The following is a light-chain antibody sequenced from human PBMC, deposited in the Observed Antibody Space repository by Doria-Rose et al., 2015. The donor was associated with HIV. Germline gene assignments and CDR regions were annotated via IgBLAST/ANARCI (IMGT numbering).Light chain of an antibody. CDR1: QGISSF. V-gene: IGKV1-8*01. CDR3: QQYYSYPT. CDR2: AAS. Sequence: SASTGDRVTITCRASQGISSFLAWYQQKPGKAPKLLIYAASTLQSGVPSRFNGSGSGTDFTLTISCLQSEDFASYYCQQYYSYPTFGQGTKLEIK. J-gene: IGKJ2*01.